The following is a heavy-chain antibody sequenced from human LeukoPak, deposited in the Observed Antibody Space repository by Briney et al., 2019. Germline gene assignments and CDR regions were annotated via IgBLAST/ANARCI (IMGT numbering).Heavy chain of an antibody. Sequence: SETLSLTCTVSGGSISSYYWSWIRQPPGKGLEWIGYIYYSGSTNYNPSLKSRVTISVDTSKNQFSLKLSSVTAADTAVYYCARGWGSGYGDYWGQGTLVTVSS. CDR3: ARGWGSGYGDY. J-gene: IGHJ4*02. D-gene: IGHD3-22*01. CDR1: GGSISSYY. CDR2: IYYSGST. V-gene: IGHV4-59*01.